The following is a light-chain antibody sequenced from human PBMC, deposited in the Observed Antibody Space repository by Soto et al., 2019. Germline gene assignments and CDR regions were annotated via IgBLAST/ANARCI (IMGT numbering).Light chain of an antibody. Sequence: QSVLTQPPSASGSPGQSVTISCTGTSSDVGAYKYVSWYQQHPGKAPKVMIYEVSKRPSGVPDRFSGSKSGNTASLTVSGLQAEDEADYYCSSYAGSNNLYVFGTGTKVTVL. CDR1: SSDVGAYKY. J-gene: IGLJ1*01. V-gene: IGLV2-8*01. CDR3: SSYAGSNNLYV. CDR2: EVS.